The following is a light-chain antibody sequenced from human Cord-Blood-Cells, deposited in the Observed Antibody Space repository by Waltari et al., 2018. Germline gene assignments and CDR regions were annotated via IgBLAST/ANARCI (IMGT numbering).Light chain of an antibody. V-gene: IGLV2-14*01. CDR3: SSYTSSSVV. J-gene: IGLJ2*01. CDR2: DVS. CDR1: SRHVGGHNN. Sequence: QPALTHPASVSGSPGQSLTIPCTGTSRHVGGHNNSSWYQQPPGKAPKLMIYDVSNRPSGVSNRFSGSKSGNTASLTISGLQAEDEADYYCSSYTSSSVVFGGGTKLTVL.